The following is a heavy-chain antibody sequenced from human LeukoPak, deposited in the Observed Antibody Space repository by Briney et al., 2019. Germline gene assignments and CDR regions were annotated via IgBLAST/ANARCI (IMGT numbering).Heavy chain of an antibody. Sequence: SETLSLTCAVYGGSFSGYYWSWIRQPPGKGLEWIGEINRSGSTNYNPPLKSRVTISVDTSKNQFSLKLSSVTAADTAVYYCARGHRGAYGDYWGQGTLVTVSS. CDR3: ARGHRGAYGDY. V-gene: IGHV4-34*01. CDR1: GGSFSGYY. J-gene: IGHJ4*02. D-gene: IGHD5-12*01. CDR2: INRSGST.